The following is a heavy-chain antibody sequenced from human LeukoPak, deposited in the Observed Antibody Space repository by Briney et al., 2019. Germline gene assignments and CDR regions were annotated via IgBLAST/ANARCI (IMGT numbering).Heavy chain of an antibody. CDR2: INQNGGET. J-gene: IGHJ4*02. D-gene: IGHD5-24*01. CDR1: GITFSTYW. CDR3: ATGRS. V-gene: IGHV3-7*01. Sequence: GGSLRLSCAASGITFSTYWMTWVRQAPGKGLEWVANINQNGGETYYVDSVKGRFTISRDNAKNSLYLQMNSLRAEDTAVYHCATGRSWGQGTLVTVSS.